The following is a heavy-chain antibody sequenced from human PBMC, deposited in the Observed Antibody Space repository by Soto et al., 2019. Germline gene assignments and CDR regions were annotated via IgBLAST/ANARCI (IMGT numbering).Heavy chain of an antibody. CDR1: GFTFSSYG. Sequence: QVQLVESGGGVVQPGRSLRLSCAASGFTFSSYGMHWVRQAPGKGLEWVAVISYDGSNKYYADSVKGRFTISRDNSKNTLYLQMNSLRAEDTAVYYCAKEGHYYGSGSYYKGWYFDLWGRGTLVTVSS. CDR2: ISYDGSNK. J-gene: IGHJ2*01. D-gene: IGHD3-10*01. V-gene: IGHV3-30*18. CDR3: AKEGHYYGSGSYYKGWYFDL.